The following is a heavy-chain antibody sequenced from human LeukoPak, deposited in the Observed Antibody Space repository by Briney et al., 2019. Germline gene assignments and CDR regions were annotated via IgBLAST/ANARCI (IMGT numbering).Heavy chain of an antibody. CDR1: GFTFGSYW. CDR3: ARDLMVRGVMGS. D-gene: IGHD3-10*01. CDR2: IKQDGSEK. V-gene: IGHV3-7*01. J-gene: IGHJ4*02. Sequence: PGGSLRLSCAASGFTFGSYWMSWVRQAPGKGLEWVANIKQDGSEKYYVDSVKGRFTISRDNAKNSLYLQMNSLRAEDTAVYYCARDLMVRGVMGSWGEGTLVTVSS.